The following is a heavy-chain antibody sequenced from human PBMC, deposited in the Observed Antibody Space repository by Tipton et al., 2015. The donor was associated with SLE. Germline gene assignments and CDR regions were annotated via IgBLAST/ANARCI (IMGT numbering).Heavy chain of an antibody. J-gene: IGHJ4*02. CDR2: ISYSETT. Sequence: LRLSCTVSGGSISSHYWSWIRQPPGKGLEGIGYISYSETTNYNPSLKSRGTISVNTSKNQFSLKLRSVTAADTAVYYCAGAWQGYCSGGTCYVLDYWGQGTLVTVSS. CDR3: AGAWQGYCSGGTCYVLDY. CDR1: GGSISSHY. D-gene: IGHD2-15*01. V-gene: IGHV4-59*11.